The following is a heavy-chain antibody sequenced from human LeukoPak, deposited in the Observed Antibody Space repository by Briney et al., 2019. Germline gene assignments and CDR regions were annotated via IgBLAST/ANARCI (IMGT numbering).Heavy chain of an antibody. CDR1: GGSISSYY. V-gene: IGHV4-59*01. CDR3: ARDRPPYSGYDGFDP. Sequence: SETLSLTCAVSGGSISSYYWSWIRQPPGKGLEWIGYIYYSGSTNYNPSLKSRVTISVDTSKNQFSLKLSSVTAADTAVYYCARDRPPYSGYDGFDPWGQGTLVTVSS. CDR2: IYYSGST. D-gene: IGHD5-12*01. J-gene: IGHJ5*02.